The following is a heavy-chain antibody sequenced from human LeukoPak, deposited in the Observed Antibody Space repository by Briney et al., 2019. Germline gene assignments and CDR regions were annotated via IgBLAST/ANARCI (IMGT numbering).Heavy chain of an antibody. CDR1: GGTFSSYA. Sequence: SVKVSCKASGGTFSSYAISWVRQAPGQGLEWMGGIIPIFGTANYAQKFQGRVTITTDESTSTAYMELSSLRSEDTAVYYCAGNIQLWPVYYYYYMDVWGKGTTVTVSS. CDR3: AGNIQLWPVYYYYYMDV. J-gene: IGHJ6*03. D-gene: IGHD5-18*01. V-gene: IGHV1-69*05. CDR2: IIPIFGTA.